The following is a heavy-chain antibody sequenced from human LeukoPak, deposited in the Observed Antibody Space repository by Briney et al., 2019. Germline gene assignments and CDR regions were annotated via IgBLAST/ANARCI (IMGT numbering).Heavy chain of an antibody. V-gene: IGHV4-39*01. CDR2: IYYSGST. CDR3: ARQRVESRGPFDY. Sequence: SETLSLTCTVSGGSISSSSYYWGWIRQPPGKGLEWIGSIYYSGSTYYNPSLKSRVTISVDTSKNQFPLKLSSVTAADTAVYFCARQRVESRGPFDYWGQGTLVTVSS. J-gene: IGHJ4*02. CDR1: GGSISSSSYY. D-gene: IGHD3-22*01.